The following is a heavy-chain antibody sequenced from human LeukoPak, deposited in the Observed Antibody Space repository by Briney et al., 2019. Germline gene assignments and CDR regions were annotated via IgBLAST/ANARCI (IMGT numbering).Heavy chain of an antibody. Sequence: GASVKVSCKASGYTFTGYYMHWVGQASEQGLEGMGWINPNSGGTNYARTFQCRVTMTRHTSISTAYMELSRLRSDDTAVYYCARDLRAAAGQYYFDYWGQGTLVTVSS. CDR2: INPNSGGT. CDR3: ARDLRAAAGQYYFDY. D-gene: IGHD6-13*01. CDR1: GYTFTGYY. V-gene: IGHV1-2*02. J-gene: IGHJ4*02.